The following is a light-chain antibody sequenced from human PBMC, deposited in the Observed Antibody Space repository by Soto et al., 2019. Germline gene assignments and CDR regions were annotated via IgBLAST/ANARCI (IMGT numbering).Light chain of an antibody. CDR3: QQYNSYLWT. J-gene: IGKJ1*01. CDR1: QSISSW. CDR2: DAS. Sequence: DSQMIQSPSTLSESVGDRFTITCLAIQSISSWLAWYQQKPGKAPKLLIYDASSLESGVPSRFRGSGSGTEYTLTISSLQPDDFETYYCQQYNSYLWTFGQGTKVDNK. V-gene: IGKV1-5*01.